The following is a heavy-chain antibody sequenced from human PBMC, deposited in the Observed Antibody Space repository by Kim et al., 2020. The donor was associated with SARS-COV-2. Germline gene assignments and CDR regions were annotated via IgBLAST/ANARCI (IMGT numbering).Heavy chain of an antibody. J-gene: IGHJ5*02. CDR1: GGSISSYY. V-gene: IGHV4-59*01. CDR3: ARGLLGGINWFDP. D-gene: IGHD7-27*01. CDR2: IYYSGST. Sequence: SETLSLTCTVSGGSISSYYWSWIRQPPGKGLEWIGYIYYSGSTNYNPSLKSRVTISVDTSKNQFSLKLSSVTAADTAVYYCARGLLGGINWFDPWGQGTLVTVSS.